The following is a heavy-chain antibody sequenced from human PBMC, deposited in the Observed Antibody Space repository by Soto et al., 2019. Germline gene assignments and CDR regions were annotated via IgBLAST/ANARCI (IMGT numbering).Heavy chain of an antibody. CDR1: GGSLRGDY. J-gene: IGHJ6*03. CDR3: ARVSRFRYYMDV. CDR2: INHSGST. V-gene: IGHV4-34*01. Sequence: SETLSLTCAVYGGSLRGDYWSWIRQPPGKGLEWVGEINHSGSTNYIPSLKSRVTISVDTSKNLFSLKLSSVTAADTAVYYCARVSRFRYYMDVWGKGTTVTVSS. D-gene: IGHD2-21*01.